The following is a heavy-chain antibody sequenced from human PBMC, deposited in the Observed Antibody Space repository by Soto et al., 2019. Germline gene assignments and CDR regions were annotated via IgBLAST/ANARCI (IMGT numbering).Heavy chain of an antibody. Sequence: LRLSCAASGLTFSRYGMHWVRQAPDKGLEWVAVIWYDGSNKYYADSVKGRFTISRDNSKNALYLQVNSLRAEDTAVYYCARDRSISLDGMDVWGQGTTVTVSS. CDR2: IWYDGSNK. D-gene: IGHD6-13*01. CDR1: GLTFSRYG. CDR3: ARDRSISLDGMDV. J-gene: IGHJ6*02. V-gene: IGHV3-33*01.